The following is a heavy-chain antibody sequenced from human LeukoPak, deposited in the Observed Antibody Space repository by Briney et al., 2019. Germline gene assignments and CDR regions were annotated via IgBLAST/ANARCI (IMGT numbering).Heavy chain of an antibody. Sequence: PGGSLRLSCAASGFTFSSYGMHWVRQAPGKGLEWVAFIRYDGSNKYYVDSVKGRFTISGDNSKNTLYLQMHSLRAEDTAVYYCAKKKGWFGELAGDYMDVWGKGTTVTVSS. CDR2: IRYDGSNK. CDR1: GFTFSSYG. J-gene: IGHJ6*03. V-gene: IGHV3-30*02. CDR3: AKKKGWFGELAGDYMDV. D-gene: IGHD3-10*01.